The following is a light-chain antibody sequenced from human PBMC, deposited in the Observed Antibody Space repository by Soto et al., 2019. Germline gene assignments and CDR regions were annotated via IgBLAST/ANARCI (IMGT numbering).Light chain of an antibody. CDR3: QQYNNWPLT. CDR2: GAS. J-gene: IGKJ4*01. CDR1: QTVDRN. Sequence: EIVMMQSPVTLSVSPGEVATLSCRSSQTVDRNLAWYQKKPGQAPRLLIFGASTRATGIPARFSGSGSGTEFTLIISGLQSEDFAVYYCQQYNNWPLTFGGGTKVEIK. V-gene: IGKV3-15*01.